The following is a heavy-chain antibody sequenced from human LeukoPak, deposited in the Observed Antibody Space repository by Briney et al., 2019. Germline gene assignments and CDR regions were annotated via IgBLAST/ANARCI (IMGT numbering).Heavy chain of an antibody. CDR3: ARDRYYSVDY. Sequence: PGGSLRLSCAASGFSFSTTWMHWVRQPPGKWLVWVARINSDGTGIIYADSVKGRFTISRDNAKNTLFLQMNSLRAEDTAVYYCARDRYYSVDYWGQGTMVTVSS. D-gene: IGHD1-26*01. J-gene: IGHJ4*02. CDR1: GFSFSTTW. V-gene: IGHV3-74*01. CDR2: INSDGTGI.